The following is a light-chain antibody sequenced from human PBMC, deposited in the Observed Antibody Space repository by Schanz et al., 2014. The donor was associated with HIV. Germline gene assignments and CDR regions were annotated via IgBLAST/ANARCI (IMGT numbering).Light chain of an antibody. CDR3: SSYAGTNNWV. CDR2: DVF. CDR1: SSDVGFYKY. Sequence: QSALTQPASVSGSPGQSITISCTGTSSDVGFYKYVSWFQQHPGKAPKLMIYDVFNRPSGVSSRFSGSKSGNTASLTVSGLQAEDEADYYCSSYAGTNNWVFGGGTKLTVL. J-gene: IGLJ3*02. V-gene: IGLV2-14*03.